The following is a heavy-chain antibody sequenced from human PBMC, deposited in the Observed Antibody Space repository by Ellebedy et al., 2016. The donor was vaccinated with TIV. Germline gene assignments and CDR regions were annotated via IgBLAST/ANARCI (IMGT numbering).Heavy chain of an antibody. J-gene: IGHJ4*02. CDR3: AKGSGWYVDY. Sequence: GESLKISCAASGFTFSGYGMHWVRQGPGKGLEWVAFIRYDGTTQHYADSVKGRFTFSRDNSKNTLHLQMNSLKLEDTAVYYCAKGSGWYVDYWGQGTLVTVSS. V-gene: IGHV3-30*02. D-gene: IGHD6-19*01. CDR1: GFTFSGYG. CDR2: IRYDGTTQ.